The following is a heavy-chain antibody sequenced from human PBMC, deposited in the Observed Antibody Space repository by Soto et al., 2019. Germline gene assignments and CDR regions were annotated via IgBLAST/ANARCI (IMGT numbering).Heavy chain of an antibody. J-gene: IGHJ2*01. Sequence: QVQLVESGGGLVKPGGSLRLSCAASGFTFSDYYMSWIRQAPGKGLEWVSYINSSSSYTNYADSVKGRFTISRDNAKNSLYLQMNSLRAEATAVHYCARTIAAAGGRRYFDLWGRGTLVTVSS. CDR1: GFTFSDYY. CDR3: ARTIAAAGGRRYFDL. D-gene: IGHD6-13*01. CDR2: INSSSSYT. V-gene: IGHV3-11*05.